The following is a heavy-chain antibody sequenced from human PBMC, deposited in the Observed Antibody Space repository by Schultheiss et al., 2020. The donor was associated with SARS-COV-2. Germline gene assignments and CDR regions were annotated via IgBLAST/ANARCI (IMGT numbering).Heavy chain of an antibody. D-gene: IGHD5-24*01. CDR3: ARDLEMATIKEVDYFDY. Sequence: GGSLRLACAASGFTFSSYWMHWVRQAPGKGLVWVSRINSDGSSTSYADSVKGRFTISRDNAKNTLYLQMNSLRAEDTAVYYCARDLEMATIKEVDYFDYWGQGTLVTVYS. CDR2: INSDGSST. J-gene: IGHJ4*02. V-gene: IGHV3-74*01. CDR1: GFTFSSYW.